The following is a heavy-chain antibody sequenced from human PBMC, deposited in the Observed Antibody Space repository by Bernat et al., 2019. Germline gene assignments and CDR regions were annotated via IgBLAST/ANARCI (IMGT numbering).Heavy chain of an antibody. CDR3: ARDWSGYYPFDY. V-gene: IGHV3-21*05. J-gene: IGHJ4*02. D-gene: IGHD3-3*01. CDR1: GFTFSSYS. CDR2: ISSSSSYI. Sequence: EVQLVESGGGLVKPGGSLSLSCAASGFTFSSYSMNWVRQAPGKGLEWVSYISSSSSYIYYADSVKGRFTISRDNAKNSLYLQMNSLRAEDTAVYYCARDWSGYYPFDYWGQGTLVTVSS.